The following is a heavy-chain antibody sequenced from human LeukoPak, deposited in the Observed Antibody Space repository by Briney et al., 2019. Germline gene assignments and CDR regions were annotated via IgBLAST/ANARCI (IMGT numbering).Heavy chain of an antibody. J-gene: IGHJ4*02. CDR2: IYYSGST. V-gene: IGHV4-39*01. CDR1: GGSISSGDYY. CDR3: ARPYYDFWSGYYLSSHFDY. Sequence: KPSQTLSLTCTVSGGSISSGDYYWSWIRQPPGKGLEWIGSIYYSGSTYYNPSLKSRVTISVDTSKNQFSLKLSSVTAADTAVYYCARPYYDFWSGYYLSSHFDYWGQGTLVTVSS. D-gene: IGHD3-3*01.